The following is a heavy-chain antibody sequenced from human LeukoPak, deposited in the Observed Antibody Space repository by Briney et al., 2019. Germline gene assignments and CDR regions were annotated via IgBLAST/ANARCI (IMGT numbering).Heavy chain of an antibody. Sequence: PGGSLRLSCAASGFTFSRYWMHWVRRAPGKGLVWVSRIKSDGTSTNYADSVKGRFTISRDNAKSTLYLQMNSLRAEDMAMYYCAREVSGTSYIDYWGQGTLVTVSS. D-gene: IGHD1-26*01. J-gene: IGHJ4*02. V-gene: IGHV3-74*01. CDR3: AREVSGTSYIDY. CDR1: GFTFSRYW. CDR2: IKSDGTST.